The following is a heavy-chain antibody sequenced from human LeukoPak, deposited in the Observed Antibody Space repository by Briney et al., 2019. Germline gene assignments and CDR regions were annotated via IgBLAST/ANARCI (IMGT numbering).Heavy chain of an antibody. CDR3: ARDKGSGSYSAFDY. CDR2: IIGSAVSK. V-gene: IGHV3-23*01. Sequence: SIIGSAVSKYYAHSVKGRFTIARDNSKNTVYLQMGSLRAEDMAVYYCARDKGSGSYSAFDYWGQGTLVTVSS. D-gene: IGHD3-10*01. J-gene: IGHJ4*02.